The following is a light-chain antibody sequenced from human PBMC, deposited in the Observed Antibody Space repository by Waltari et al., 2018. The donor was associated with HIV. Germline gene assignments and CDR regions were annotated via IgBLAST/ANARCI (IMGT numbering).Light chain of an antibody. Sequence: QSVLTQPPSVSGAPGQRVTISCSGSGSNIGAGYDVHWYQQLPGSAPKLLIYDNTKRPSGVPDRFSRSKSGTSASLASTGLQAEDEADYYCQSYDSSLRGVFGGGTKLTVL. CDR1: GSNIGAGYD. CDR3: QSYDSSLRGV. CDR2: DNT. J-gene: IGLJ3*02. V-gene: IGLV1-40*01.